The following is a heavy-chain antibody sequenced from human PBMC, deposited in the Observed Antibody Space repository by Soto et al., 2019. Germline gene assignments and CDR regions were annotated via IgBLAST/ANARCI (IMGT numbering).Heavy chain of an antibody. CDR1: GFTFSSYA. CDR2: ISGSGGST. D-gene: IGHD6-19*01. V-gene: IGHV3-23*01. J-gene: IGHJ6*02. Sequence: GGSLRLSCAASGFTFSSYAMSWVRQAPGKGLEWVSAISGSGGSTYYADSVKGRFTISRDNSKNTLYLQMNSLGAEDTAVYYCARSRRRGSSGGYGIEYYYYGMDFWGQGTTVTVAS. CDR3: ARSRRRGSSGGYGIEYYYYGMDF.